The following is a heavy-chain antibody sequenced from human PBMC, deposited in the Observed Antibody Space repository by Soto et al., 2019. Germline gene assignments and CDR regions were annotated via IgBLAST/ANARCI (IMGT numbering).Heavy chain of an antibody. CDR3: ARGPAYIDGWRTFDL. CDR2: TYYNGDT. CDR1: DDSFRGAAYY. Sequence: VLLQESGPGLLRPSETLSLTCTVSDDSFRGAAYYWSWIRQPLGKGPEWIGYTYYNGDTKYNPALRSRVTMSEDTSKNQFSLRLPSVTAADTAVYFCARGPAYIDGWRTFDLWGRGILVTVSS. V-gene: IGHV4-61*08. J-gene: IGHJ4*02. D-gene: IGHD6-19*01.